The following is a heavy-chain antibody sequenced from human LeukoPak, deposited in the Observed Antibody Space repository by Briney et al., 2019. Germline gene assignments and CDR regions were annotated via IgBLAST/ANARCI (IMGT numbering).Heavy chain of an antibody. J-gene: IGHJ6*02. CDR2: ISYDGSNK. D-gene: IGHD3-10*01. V-gene: IGHV3-30-3*01. Sequence: GGSLRLSCAASGFTFSSYAMHWVRQAPGKGLEWVAVISYDGSNKYYADSVKGRFTISRDNSKSTLYLQMNSLRAEDTAVYYCASGALGFYGMDVWGQGTTVTVSS. CDR1: GFTFSSYA. CDR3: ASGALGFYGMDV.